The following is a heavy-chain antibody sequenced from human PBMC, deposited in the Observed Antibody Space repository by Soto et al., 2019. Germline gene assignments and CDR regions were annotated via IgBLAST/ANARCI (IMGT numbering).Heavy chain of an antibody. Sequence: PGGSLRLSCAASGFTFSSYGMHWVRQAPGKGLEWVAVIWYDGSNKYYADSVKGRFTISRDNSKNTLYLQMNSLRAEDTAVYYCAKEGYCSSTSCKRYYYYGMDVWGQGTTVTVSS. CDR2: IWYDGSNK. V-gene: IGHV3-33*06. J-gene: IGHJ6*02. CDR1: GFTFSSYG. D-gene: IGHD2-2*01. CDR3: AKEGYCSSTSCKRYYYYGMDV.